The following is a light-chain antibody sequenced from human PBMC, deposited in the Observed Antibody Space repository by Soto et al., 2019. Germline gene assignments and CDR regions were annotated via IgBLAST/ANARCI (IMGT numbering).Light chain of an antibody. CDR1: QGIGSG. Sequence: AIQMTQSPSSLSASVGDRVTITCRASQGIGSGLGWFQQIPGKAPRLLIYAASTLQSGVPSRFSGSGSGTDFTLTVSSRQPEDFATYYCLQDSNYPLMFGQGTKVEIK. V-gene: IGKV1-6*01. CDR2: AAS. CDR3: LQDSNYPLM. J-gene: IGKJ1*01.